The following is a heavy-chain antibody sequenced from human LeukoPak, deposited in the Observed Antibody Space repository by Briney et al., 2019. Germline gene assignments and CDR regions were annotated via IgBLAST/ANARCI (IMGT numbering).Heavy chain of an antibody. J-gene: IGHJ3*02. D-gene: IGHD4-17*01. CDR1: GFTVSSNY. CDR2: IYSGGST. Sequence: PGGSLRLSCAASGFTVSSNYMSWVRQAPGKGLEWVSVIYSGGSTYYADSVKGRFTISRDNSKNTLYLQMNSLRAEDTAVYYCARGDYGDSDAFDIWGQGTMVTVSS. CDR3: ARGDYGDSDAFDI. V-gene: IGHV3-66*01.